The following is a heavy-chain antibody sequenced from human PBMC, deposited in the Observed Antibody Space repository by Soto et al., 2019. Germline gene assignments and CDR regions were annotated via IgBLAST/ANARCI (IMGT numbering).Heavy chain of an antibody. J-gene: IGHJ4*02. D-gene: IGHD2-15*01. CDR2: IYSSGTT. CDR1: GGSISSGDYY. CDR3: ARARGARDLDY. Sequence: QGQLQASGPGLVKPSQTLALTCTVSGGSISSGDYYLSWLRQPPGKGLEWIGYIYSSGTTYYNPSRKRRVTISVGTSKNQFSLKLSSVTAADTAVYYCARARGARDLDYWGQGTLVTVSS. V-gene: IGHV4-30-4*01.